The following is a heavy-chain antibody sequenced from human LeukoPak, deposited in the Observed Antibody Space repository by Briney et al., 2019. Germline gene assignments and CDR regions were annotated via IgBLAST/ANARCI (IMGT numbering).Heavy chain of an antibody. J-gene: IGHJ6*03. D-gene: IGHD6-6*01. Sequence: GASVKVSCKASGGTFSSYAIIWVRQAPGQGLEWMGGVIPIFGTANYAQKFQGRVTITADESTSTAYMELSSLRSEDTAVYYCAREYSSSSGYYMDVWGKGTTVTVSS. CDR2: VIPIFGTA. CDR1: GGTFSSYA. V-gene: IGHV1-69*13. CDR3: AREYSSSSGYYMDV.